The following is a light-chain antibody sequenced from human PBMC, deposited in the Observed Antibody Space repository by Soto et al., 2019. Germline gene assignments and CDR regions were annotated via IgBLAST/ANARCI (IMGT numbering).Light chain of an antibody. CDR3: QQYNSYSEA. J-gene: IGKJ1*01. CDR1: QSISSW. CDR2: YAS. Sequence: DLPMTQSPSTLSASVGDGANITGRASQSISSWLAWYQKKPGKAPKLLIYYASNLESGVPSRFSGSGSRTEFTLTISSLQPDDLATYYCQQYNSYSEAFGQGTKVDIK. V-gene: IGKV1-5*01.